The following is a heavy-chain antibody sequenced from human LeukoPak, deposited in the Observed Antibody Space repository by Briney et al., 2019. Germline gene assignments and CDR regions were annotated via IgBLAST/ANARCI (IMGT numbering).Heavy chain of an antibody. CDR2: IYYSGST. D-gene: IGHD3-22*01. Sequence: KPSETLSLTCTVSGGSISSYYWSWIRQPPGKGLEWIGYIYYSGSTNYNPSLKSRVTISVDTSKNQFSLKLSSVTAADTAVYYCARDFDSLDAFDIWGQGTMVTVSS. CDR1: GGSISSYY. V-gene: IGHV4-59*12. CDR3: ARDFDSLDAFDI. J-gene: IGHJ3*02.